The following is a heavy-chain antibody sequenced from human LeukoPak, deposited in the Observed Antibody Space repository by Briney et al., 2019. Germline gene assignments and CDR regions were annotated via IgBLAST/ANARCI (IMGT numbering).Heavy chain of an antibody. CDR1: GFTFSSYG. CDR2: IWYDGSNK. J-gene: IGHJ4*02. V-gene: IGHV3-33*06. Sequence: GRSLRLSCAASGFTFSSYGMHWVRQAPGKGLEWVAVIWYDGSNKYYADSVKGRFTISRDNSKNTLYLQVNSLRPEDTAVYYCAKLSGAYGDSRDYWGQGTLVTVSS. D-gene: IGHD4-17*01. CDR3: AKLSGAYGDSRDY.